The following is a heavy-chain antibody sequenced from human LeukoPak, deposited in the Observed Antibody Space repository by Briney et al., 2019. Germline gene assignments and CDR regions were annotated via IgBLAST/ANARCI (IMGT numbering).Heavy chain of an antibody. J-gene: IGHJ4*02. CDR1: GGSISSGDYY. CDR2: IYYSGST. CDR3: ARDKGPGIDY. D-gene: IGHD3-10*01. Sequence: SETLSLTCTVSGGSISSGDYYWSWIRQPPGKGLEWIGYIYYSGSTYYNPSLKGRVTISVDTSKNQFSLKLSSVTAADTAVYYCARDKGPGIDYWGQGTLVTVSS. V-gene: IGHV4-30-4*01.